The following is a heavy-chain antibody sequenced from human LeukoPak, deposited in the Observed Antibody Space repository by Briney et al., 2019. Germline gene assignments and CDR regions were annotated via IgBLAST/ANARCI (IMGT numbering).Heavy chain of an antibody. J-gene: IGHJ4*02. V-gene: IGHV4-59*01. D-gene: IGHD5-18*01. CDR3: ARIVPYNYGYIDY. CDR1: GGSISPYY. Sequence: SETLSLTCTVSGGSISPYYWSWIRQPPGKGLEWIGYIYYSGSTNYNPSLRSRVTISVDTSKSQVSLKLSSVTAADTAVYHCARIVPYNYGYIDYWGQGTLVTVSS. CDR2: IYYSGST.